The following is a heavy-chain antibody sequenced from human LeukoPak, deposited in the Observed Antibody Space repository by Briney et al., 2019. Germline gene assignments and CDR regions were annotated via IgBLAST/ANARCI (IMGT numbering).Heavy chain of an antibody. CDR2: VYYSGST. V-gene: IGHV4-59*01. Sequence: PSETLSLTCTVSGGSISTYYWSWIRQPPGKGLEWIGYVYYSGSTNYNPSLKSRVTISVDTSKNQSSLKLSSVTAADTAVYYCARGGNCGGGTCYSDRGWFDPWGQGTLVTVSS. CDR1: GGSISTYY. CDR3: ARGGNCGGGTCYSDRGWFDP. D-gene: IGHD2-15*01. J-gene: IGHJ5*02.